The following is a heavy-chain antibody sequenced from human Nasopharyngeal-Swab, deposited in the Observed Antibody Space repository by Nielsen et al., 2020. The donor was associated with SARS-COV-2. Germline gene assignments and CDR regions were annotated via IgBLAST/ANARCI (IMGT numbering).Heavy chain of an antibody. D-gene: IGHD6-19*01. CDR1: GFIFGDYW. J-gene: IGHJ4*02. CDR3: ATGEYSSGWWIFDY. Sequence: GESLQICCASSGFIFGDYWMTWVRPAPGKGLEWVANIHQHGNDKYYVDSVRGRFTISRDNAKNSLYLQMDSLRDEDTAVYFCATGEYSSGWWIFDYWGQGTLVTVSS. CDR2: IHQHGNDK. V-gene: IGHV3-7*01.